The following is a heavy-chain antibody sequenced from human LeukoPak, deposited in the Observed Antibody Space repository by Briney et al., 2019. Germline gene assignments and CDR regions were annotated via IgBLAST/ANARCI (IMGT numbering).Heavy chain of an antibody. J-gene: IGHJ4*02. Sequence: ASVKVSCKVSGYSLTELSMHWVRQAPGKGLEWMGGFDPADDKTTFAQKFQGRVTLTEDTSTDTAYMELSSLRSEDTAVYYCATYDSSGYLDYWGQGTLVTVSS. CDR1: GYSLTELS. V-gene: IGHV1-24*01. CDR2: FDPADDKT. CDR3: ATYDSSGYLDY. D-gene: IGHD3-22*01.